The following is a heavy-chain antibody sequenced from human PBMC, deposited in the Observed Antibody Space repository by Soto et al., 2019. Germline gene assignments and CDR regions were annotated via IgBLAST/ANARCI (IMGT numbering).Heavy chain of an antibody. CDR2: ISSTSRTI. CDR1: GFTFSNYK. V-gene: IGHV3-48*03. CDR3: ERDPHDYGMDV. Sequence: TGGTLRLSCAASGFTFSNYKMNCVRQAPEKGLEWVSYISSTSRTINYADSMKGRFTISRDNAKNSLYLQMDSLRADDTAVYYCERDPHDYGMDVWGQGTTVTVSS. J-gene: IGHJ6*02.